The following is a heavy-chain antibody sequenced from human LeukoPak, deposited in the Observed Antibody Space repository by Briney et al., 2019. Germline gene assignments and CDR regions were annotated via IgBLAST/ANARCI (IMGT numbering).Heavy chain of an antibody. D-gene: IGHD3-3*01. V-gene: IGHV1-2*02. CDR1: GYTFTSHD. Sequence: GASVKVSCKASGYTFTSHDINWVRQATGQGLEWMGWMNPNSGGTNYAQKFQGRVTMTRDTSISTAYMELSRLRSDDTAVYYCARDQGDFWSGYYSHYYYYMDVWGKGTTVTVSS. CDR2: MNPNSGGT. J-gene: IGHJ6*03. CDR3: ARDQGDFWSGYYSHYYYYMDV.